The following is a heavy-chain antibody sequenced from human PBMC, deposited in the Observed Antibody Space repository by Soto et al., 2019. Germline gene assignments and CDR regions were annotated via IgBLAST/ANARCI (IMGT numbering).Heavy chain of an antibody. Sequence: PSETLSLTCTVSGGSISSGGYYWSWIRQPPGKGLEWIGYIYHSGSTYYNPSLKSRVTISVDRSKNQFSLKLSSVTAADTAVYYCVRAHLYSGLWLHDYWGQGTLVTVSS. J-gene: IGHJ4*02. V-gene: IGHV4-30-2*01. CDR1: GGSISSGGYY. CDR3: VRAHLYSGLWLHDY. D-gene: IGHD5-18*01. CDR2: IYHSGST.